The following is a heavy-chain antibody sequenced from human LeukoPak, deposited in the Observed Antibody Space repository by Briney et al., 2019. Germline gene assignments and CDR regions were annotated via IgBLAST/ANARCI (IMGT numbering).Heavy chain of an antibody. V-gene: IGHV1-69*01. CDR1: GGTFSSYA. CDR3: ARIKSNYDFWSGYYTSFDY. J-gene: IGHJ4*02. Sequence: SVKVSCKASGGTFSSYAISWVRQAPGQGLEWMGGIIPIFGTANYAQKFQGRVTITADESTSTAYMELSSLRSEDTAMYYCARIKSNYDFWSGYYTSFDYWGQGTLVTVSS. CDR2: IIPIFGTA. D-gene: IGHD3-3*01.